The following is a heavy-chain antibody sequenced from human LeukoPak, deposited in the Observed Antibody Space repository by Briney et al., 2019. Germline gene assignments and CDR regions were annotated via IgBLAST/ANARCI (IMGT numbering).Heavy chain of an antibody. CDR2: IYYSGST. D-gene: IGHD5-18*01. Sequence: SETLSHTCTVSGGSISSSSYYWGWIRQPPGKGLEWIGSIYYSGSTYYNPSLKSRVTISVDTSKNQFSLKLSSVTAADTAVYYCARHDSYDNGDYWGQGTLVTVSS. J-gene: IGHJ4*02. CDR3: ARHDSYDNGDY. CDR1: GGSISSSSYY. V-gene: IGHV4-39*01.